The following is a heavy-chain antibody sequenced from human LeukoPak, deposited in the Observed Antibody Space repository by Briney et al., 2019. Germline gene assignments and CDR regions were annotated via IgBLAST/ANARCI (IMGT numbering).Heavy chain of an antibody. CDR1: GGSISSYY. J-gene: IGHJ5*02. V-gene: IGHV4-4*07. CDR3: ARDAYDSSGLLRFLWFDP. Sequence: SETLSLTCTVSGGSISSYYWSWIRQPPGKGLEWIGRIYTSGSTNYNPSLKSRVTMSVDTSKNQFSLKLSSVTAADTAVYYCARDAYDSSGLLRFLWFDPWGQGTLVTVSS. CDR2: IYTSGST. D-gene: IGHD3-22*01.